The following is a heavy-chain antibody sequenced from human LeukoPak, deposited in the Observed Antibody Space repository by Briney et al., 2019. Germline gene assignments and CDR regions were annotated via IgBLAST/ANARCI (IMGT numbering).Heavy chain of an antibody. D-gene: IGHD3-10*01. J-gene: IGHJ5*02. CDR2: ITPSGGST. CDR3: ARGGRVSMVRGVIPFDP. CDR1: GYTFTTYY. V-gene: IGHV1-46*01. Sequence: ASVKVSCKASGYTFTTYYMHWVRQAPGQGLEWMGIITPSGGSTSYAQKFQGRVTMTRDMSTSTVYMDLSSLRSEDTAVYYCARGGRVSMVRGVIPFDPWGQGTLVTVSS.